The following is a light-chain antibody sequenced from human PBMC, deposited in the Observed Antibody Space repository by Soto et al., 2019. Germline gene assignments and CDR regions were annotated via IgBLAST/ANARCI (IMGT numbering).Light chain of an antibody. CDR3: GSFTTSSTVV. J-gene: IGLJ1*01. CDR2: DVS. Sequence: QSALTPPASVSGSPGQSITISCTGSGSDVGAYNYVSWYQQHPDKAPKLMIFDVSDRPSGVSSRFSASKSGNTASLTISGLQAEDEAEYYCGSFTTSSTVVFGTGTKVTVL. CDR1: GSDVGAYNY. V-gene: IGLV2-14*03.